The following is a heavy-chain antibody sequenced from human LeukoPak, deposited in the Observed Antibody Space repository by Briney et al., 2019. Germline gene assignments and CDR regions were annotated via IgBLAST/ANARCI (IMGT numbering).Heavy chain of an antibody. CDR1: GFTFSSYG. CDR2: ISYDGSNK. CDR3: ARDSRAMKTFDI. V-gene: IGHV3-30*06. D-gene: IGHD2-2*01. Sequence: GGSLRLSCAASGFTFSSYGMHWVRQAPGKGLEWVAVISYDGSNKYYADSVKGRFTISRDNSKNTLYLQMNSLRAEDTAVYYCARDSRAMKTFDIWGQGTMVTVSS. J-gene: IGHJ3*02.